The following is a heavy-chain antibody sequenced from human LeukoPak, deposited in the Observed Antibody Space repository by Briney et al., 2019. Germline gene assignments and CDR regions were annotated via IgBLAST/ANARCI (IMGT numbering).Heavy chain of an antibody. CDR1: GFTFSSYA. CDR3: AKAPVTSCRGAFCYPFDY. CDR2: ISGSGGST. Sequence: GGSLRLSCAASGFTFSSYAMSWVRQAPGKGLEWVSAISGSGGSTYYAVSVRGRFTISRDTSRSTLYLQMNSLRAEDAAVYYCAKAPVTSCRGAFCYPFDYWGQGTLVTVSS. D-gene: IGHD2-15*01. J-gene: IGHJ4*02. V-gene: IGHV3-23*01.